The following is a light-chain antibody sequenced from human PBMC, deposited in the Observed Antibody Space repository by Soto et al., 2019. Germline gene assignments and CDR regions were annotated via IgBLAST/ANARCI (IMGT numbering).Light chain of an antibody. V-gene: IGLV1-47*01. J-gene: IGLJ2*01. CDR2: RNN. Sequence: QSVLTQPPSASGTPGQRVTISCSGSSSNIGSNYVYWYQQLPGTAPKLLIYRNNQRPSGVPDRFSGSKSGTSASLAIRGLRSVDEADYYCASWDDSLSGVVFGGGTKLTVL. CDR1: SSNIGSNY. CDR3: ASWDDSLSGVV.